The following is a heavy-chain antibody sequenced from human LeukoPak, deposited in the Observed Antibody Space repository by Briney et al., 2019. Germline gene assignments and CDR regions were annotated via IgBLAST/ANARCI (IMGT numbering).Heavy chain of an antibody. D-gene: IGHD2-2*02. CDR3: ARVFLGYCSSTSCYIGVEYYYYYYMDV. J-gene: IGHJ6*03. CDR1: GFTFSDYY. Sequence: GGSLRLSCAASGFTFSDYYMSWIRQAPGKGLEWVSYISSSGSTIYYADSVKGRFTISRDNAKNSLYLQMNSLRAEDTAVYYCARVFLGYCSSTSCYIGVEYYYYYYMDVWGKGTTVTISS. V-gene: IGHV3-11*01. CDR2: ISSSGSTI.